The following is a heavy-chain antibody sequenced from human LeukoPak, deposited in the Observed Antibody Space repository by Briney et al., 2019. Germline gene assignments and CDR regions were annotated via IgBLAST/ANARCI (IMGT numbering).Heavy chain of an antibody. CDR2: IYSGGST. CDR1: GFTVSSNY. Sequence: PGGSLRLSCAASGFTVSSNYMSWVRQAPGKGLEWVSVIYSGGSTYYADSVKGRFTISRDNSKNTLYLQMNSLRAEDTAVYYCASTGPWFGESVHFHYGMDVWGQGTTVTVSS. J-gene: IGHJ6*02. V-gene: IGHV3-66*01. D-gene: IGHD3-10*01. CDR3: ASTGPWFGESVHFHYGMDV.